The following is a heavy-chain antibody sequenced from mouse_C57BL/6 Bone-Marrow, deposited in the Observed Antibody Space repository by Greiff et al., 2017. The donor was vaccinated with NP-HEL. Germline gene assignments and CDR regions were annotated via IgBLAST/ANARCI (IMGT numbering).Heavy chain of an antibody. V-gene: IGHV1-18*01. D-gene: IGHD2-4*01. CDR1: GYTFTDYN. J-gene: IGHJ2*01. Sequence: EVKLMESGPELVKPGASVKIPCKASGYTFTDYNMDWVKQSHGKSLEWIGDINPNNGGTIYNQKFKGKATLTVDKSSSTAYMELRSLTSEDTAVYYCAREGLRQGYYFDYWGQGTTRTVSS. CDR3: AREGLRQGYYFDY. CDR2: INPNNGGT.